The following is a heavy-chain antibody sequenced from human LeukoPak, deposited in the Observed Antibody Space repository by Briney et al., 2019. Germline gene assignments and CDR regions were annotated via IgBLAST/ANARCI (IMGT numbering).Heavy chain of an antibody. J-gene: IGHJ4*02. CDR3: ARGSAVTGVH. CDR1: GFTFSSYG. V-gene: IGHV3-30*03. D-gene: IGHD1-14*01. CDR2: ISYDGSNK. Sequence: PGRSLRLSCAASGFTFSSYGLHWVRQAPGKGLEWVAVISYDGSNKFCADSVKGRFTISRDNSKNTLYLQMNSLRAEDTAMYYCARGSAVTGVHWGQGTLVTVSS.